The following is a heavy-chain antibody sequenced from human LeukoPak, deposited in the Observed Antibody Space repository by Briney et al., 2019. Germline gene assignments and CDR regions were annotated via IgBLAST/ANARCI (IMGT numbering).Heavy chain of an antibody. CDR1: GFTFSSYA. J-gene: IGHJ4*02. V-gene: IGHV3-30-3*01. Sequence: GGSLRLSCAASGFTFSSYAMHWVRQAPGKGLEWVAVISYDGSNKYYADSVKGRFTISRDNSKNTLYLQMNSLRAEDTAVYYCARDLVYVWGSYRYPDYWGQGTLVTVSS. CDR2: ISYDGSNK. CDR3: ARDLVYVWGSYRYPDY. D-gene: IGHD3-16*02.